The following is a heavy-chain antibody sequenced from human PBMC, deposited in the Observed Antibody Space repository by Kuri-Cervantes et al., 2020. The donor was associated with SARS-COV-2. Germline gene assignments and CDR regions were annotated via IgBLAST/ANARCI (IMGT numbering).Heavy chain of an antibody. Sequence: LSLTCAASGFTFSSYAMSWVRQAPGKGLEWVSAISGSGGSTYYADSVKGRFTISRDNSKNTLYLQMNSLRAEDTAVYYCAKRYYYDSKADPWGQGTLVTVSS. CDR3: AKRYYYDSKADP. CDR2: ISGSGGST. V-gene: IGHV3-23*01. J-gene: IGHJ5*02. CDR1: GFTFSSYA. D-gene: IGHD3-22*01.